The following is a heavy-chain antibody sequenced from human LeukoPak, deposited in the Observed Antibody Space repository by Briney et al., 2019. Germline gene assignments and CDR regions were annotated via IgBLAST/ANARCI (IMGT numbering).Heavy chain of an antibody. D-gene: IGHD6-19*01. CDR2: IYFSGGT. J-gene: IGHJ4*02. V-gene: IGHV4-39*07. Sequence: SETLSLTCTVSGDSISSSNCYWGWIRQPPGKGLEWIGSIYFSGGTYYNASLKSRVTISVDTSKNQFSLKLSSVTAADTAVYYCAILNQWLVDQNFDYWGQGTLVTVSS. CDR3: AILNQWLVDQNFDY. CDR1: GDSISSSNCY.